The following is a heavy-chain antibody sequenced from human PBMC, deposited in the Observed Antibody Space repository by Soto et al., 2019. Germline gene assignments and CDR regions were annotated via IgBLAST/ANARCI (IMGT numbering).Heavy chain of an antibody. D-gene: IGHD6-13*01. CDR2: IIPIFGTA. Sequence: SVKVSCKASGGTFSSYAISWVRQAPGQGLEWMGGIIPIFGTANYAQKFQGRVTITADESTSTAYMELSSLRSEDTAVYYCARELRAAAGIDWFDPWGQGTLVTVYS. CDR3: ARELRAAAGIDWFDP. V-gene: IGHV1-69*13. CDR1: GGTFSSYA. J-gene: IGHJ5*02.